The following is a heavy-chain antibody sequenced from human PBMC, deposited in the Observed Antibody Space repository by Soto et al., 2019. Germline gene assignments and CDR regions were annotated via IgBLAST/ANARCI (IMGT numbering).Heavy chain of an antibody. J-gene: IGHJ6*02. CDR2: IIPIFGTA. CDR3: AREGGSGNYRYYAMDV. Sequence: QVQLVQSGAEVKKPGSSVKVSCKASGGTFSSYAISWVRQAPGQGLEWMGGIIPIFGTANYAQKFQGRVTITADESTSTAYMELSILRSEDTAVYYCAREGGSGNYRYYAMDVWGQGTTVTVSS. CDR1: GGTFSSYA. D-gene: IGHD3-10*01. V-gene: IGHV1-69*12.